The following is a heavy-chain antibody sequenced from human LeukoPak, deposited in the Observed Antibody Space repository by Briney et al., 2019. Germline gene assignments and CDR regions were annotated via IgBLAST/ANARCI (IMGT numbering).Heavy chain of an antibody. J-gene: IGHJ3*02. CDR2: ISAYNGNT. Sequence: ASVKVSCKASGYTSTSYGISWVRQAPGQGLEWIGWISAYNGNTSYAQKLQGRVTMTTDTSTSTAYMELRSLRSDDTAVYYCATISRIAVAGTLGAFDIWGQGTMVTVSS. CDR3: ATISRIAVAGTLGAFDI. D-gene: IGHD6-19*01. V-gene: IGHV1-18*01. CDR1: GYTSTSYG.